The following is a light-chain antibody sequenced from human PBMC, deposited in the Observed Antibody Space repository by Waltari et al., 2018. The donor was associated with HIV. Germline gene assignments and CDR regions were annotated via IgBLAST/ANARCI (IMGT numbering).Light chain of an antibody. CDR3: TSYTANDTLL. J-gene: IGLJ2*01. Sequence: QSALTQPASVSGSPGQSITIPCTGTSSDFGFYGSISWYQQVPGKVPKVIIYEVTSRPSGVSNRFSGSKSGHTASLIISGLQAEDEGDYFCTSYTANDTLLFGGGTKVTVL. CDR1: SSDFGFYGS. CDR2: EVT. V-gene: IGLV2-14*01.